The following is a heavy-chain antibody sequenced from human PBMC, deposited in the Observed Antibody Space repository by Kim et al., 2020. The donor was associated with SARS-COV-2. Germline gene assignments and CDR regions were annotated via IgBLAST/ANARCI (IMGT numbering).Heavy chain of an antibody. D-gene: IGHD1-1*01. Sequence: SETLSLTCTVSGDSITSDAWNWIRQPPGKGLEWIGYSHYTGGGKNSPSLKSRVTMSVDRSKSQFSLQLSSVTAADTAVYYCAKWHSPWRAFYLWGQGILVTVSS. J-gene: IGHJ4*02. V-gene: IGHV4-59*08. CDR2: SHYTGGG. CDR3: AKWHSPWRAFYL. CDR1: GDSITSDA.